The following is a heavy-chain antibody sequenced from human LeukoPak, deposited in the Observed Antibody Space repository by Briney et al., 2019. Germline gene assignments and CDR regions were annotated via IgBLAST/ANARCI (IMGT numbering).Heavy chain of an antibody. D-gene: IGHD3-10*01. CDR2: IIPIFGIA. Sequence: SVKVSCKASGGTFSSYAISWVRQAPGQGLEWMGRIIPIFGIANYAQKFQGRVTITADKSTSTAYMELSSLRSEDTAVYYCARGRPSHGLLLWFGESWGQGTPVTVSS. V-gene: IGHV1-69*04. CDR1: GGTFSSYA. CDR3: ARGRPSHGLLLWFGES. J-gene: IGHJ4*02.